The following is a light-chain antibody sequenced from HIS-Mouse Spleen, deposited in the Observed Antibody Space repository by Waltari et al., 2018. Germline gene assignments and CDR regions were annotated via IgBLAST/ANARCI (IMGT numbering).Light chain of an antibody. CDR2: EDS. CDR1: ALPKKY. CDR3: YSTDSSGNHRV. J-gene: IGLJ2*01. V-gene: IGLV3-10*01. Sequence: SYELTQPPSVSVSPGQTARITCSGDALPKKYPYWYQQKSGPAPVLVIYEDSKRPSGFPERFSGSSSGTMATLTISGAQVEDEADYYCYSTDSSGNHRVFGGGTKLTVL.